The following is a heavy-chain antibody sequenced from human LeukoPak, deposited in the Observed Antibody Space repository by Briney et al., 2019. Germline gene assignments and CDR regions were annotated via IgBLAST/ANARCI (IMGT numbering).Heavy chain of an antibody. V-gene: IGHV1-69-2*01. CDR3: ATDPSPGGQQLVQI. CDR2: VDPEDGET. D-gene: IGHD6-13*01. Sequence: GASVKISCKVSGYTFTDYYMHWVQQAPGKGLEWMGLVDPEDGETIYAEKFQGRVTITADTSTDTAYMELSSLRSEDTAVYYCATDPSPGGQQLVQIWGQGTLVTASS. J-gene: IGHJ4*02. CDR1: GYTFTDYY.